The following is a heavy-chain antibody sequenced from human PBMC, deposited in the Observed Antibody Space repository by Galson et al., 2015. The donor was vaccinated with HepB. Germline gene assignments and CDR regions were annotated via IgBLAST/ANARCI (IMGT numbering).Heavy chain of an antibody. CDR3: ARVNVVATSLFDY. CDR2: IYYSGST. CDR1: GGSISSYY. V-gene: IGHV4-59*01. D-gene: IGHD5-12*01. Sequence: ETLSLTCTVSGGSISSYYWSWIRQPPGKGLEWIGYIYYSGSTNYNPSLKSRVTISVDTSKNQFSLKLSSVTAADTAVYYCARVNVVATSLFDYWGQGTLVTVSS. J-gene: IGHJ4*02.